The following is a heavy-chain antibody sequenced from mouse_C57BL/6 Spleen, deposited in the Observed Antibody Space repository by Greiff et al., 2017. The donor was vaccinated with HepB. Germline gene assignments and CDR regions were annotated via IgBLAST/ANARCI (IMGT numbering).Heavy chain of an antibody. CDR3: ARGDGSRFAY. Sequence: VQLQQPGAELVMPGASVKLSCKASGYTFTSYWMHWVKQRPGQGLEWIGEIDPSDSYTNYNQKFKGKSTLTVDKSSSTAYMQLSSLTSEDSAVYYCARGDGSRFAYWGQGTLVTVSA. CDR1: GYTFTSYW. V-gene: IGHV1-69*01. J-gene: IGHJ3*01. D-gene: IGHD1-1*01. CDR2: IDPSDSYT.